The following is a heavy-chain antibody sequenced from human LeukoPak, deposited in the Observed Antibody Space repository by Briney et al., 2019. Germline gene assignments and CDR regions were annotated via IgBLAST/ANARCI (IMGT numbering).Heavy chain of an antibody. CDR2: MSNSGST. J-gene: IGHJ4*02. CDR1: GGSISSSSSYY. Sequence: SETLSLTCTASGGSISSSSSYYWAWIRQPPGKGLEWIGTMSNSGSTYYNPSLKSRVTISGDTSKNQFSLKLTSVTAADTAVFYCARRSQTTAGRGIDYWGQGTLVTVSS. D-gene: IGHD6-13*01. CDR3: ARRSQTTAGRGIDY. V-gene: IGHV4-39*01.